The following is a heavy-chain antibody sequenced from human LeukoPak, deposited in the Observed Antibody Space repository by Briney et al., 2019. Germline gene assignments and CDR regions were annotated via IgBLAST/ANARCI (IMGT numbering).Heavy chain of an antibody. CDR3: AKDRSYNSYFDY. Sequence: QPGGSLRLSCESSGFIFNDYAMHWVRQVPGKGLEWISLRNGGHTYYADSVKGRFTISRDNIKNSLYLQMNSLRPEDTALCYCAKDRSYNSYFDYWGQGTLVTVSS. V-gene: IGHV3-43D*04. CDR1: GFIFNDYA. CDR2: RNGGHT. J-gene: IGHJ4*02. D-gene: IGHD5-24*01.